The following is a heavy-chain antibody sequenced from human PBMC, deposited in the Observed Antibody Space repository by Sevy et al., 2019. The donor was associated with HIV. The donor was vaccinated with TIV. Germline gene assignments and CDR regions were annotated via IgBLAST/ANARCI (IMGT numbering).Heavy chain of an antibody. Sequence: GGSLRLSCAASVFIFSTYGMHWVRQAPGKGLEWVAVVWYDGSRKYYADSVKGRFIISRDNAKNTLYLQMNSLRADDTAVYYCARVKGAATAYYFYYGMDVWGQGTTVTVSS. CDR2: VWYDGSRK. CDR3: ARVKGAATAYYFYYGMDV. J-gene: IGHJ6*02. D-gene: IGHD6-13*01. V-gene: IGHV3-33*01. CDR1: VFIFSTYG.